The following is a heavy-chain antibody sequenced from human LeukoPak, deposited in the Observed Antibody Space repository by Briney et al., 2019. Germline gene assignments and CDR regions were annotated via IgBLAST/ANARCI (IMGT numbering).Heavy chain of an antibody. D-gene: IGHD3-10*01. CDR3: ARFYYGSGNYRKFDY. CDR2: INPIDGGT. V-gene: IGHV1-46*01. J-gene: IGHJ4*02. CDR1: GYTLTNHY. Sequence: ASVKVSCKASGYTLTNHYMHWVRQAPGQGFEWMGQINPIDGGTTYAQKFQGRVTMTRDTSTSTVYIELSGLEPEDTAVYYCARFYYGSGNYRKFDYWGQGTLVTVSS.